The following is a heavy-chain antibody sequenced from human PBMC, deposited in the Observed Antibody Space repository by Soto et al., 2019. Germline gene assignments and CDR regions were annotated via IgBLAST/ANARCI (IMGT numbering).Heavy chain of an antibody. CDR2: INHSGST. Sequence: SETLSLTXAVYGGSFSGYYWSWIRQPPGKGLEWIGEINHSGSTNYNPSLKSRVTISVDTSKNQFSLKLSSVTAADTAVYYCARVHQTVTRYYYYGMDVWGQGTTVTVSS. CDR1: GGSFSGYY. CDR3: ARVHQTVTRYYYYGMDV. V-gene: IGHV4-34*01. J-gene: IGHJ6*02.